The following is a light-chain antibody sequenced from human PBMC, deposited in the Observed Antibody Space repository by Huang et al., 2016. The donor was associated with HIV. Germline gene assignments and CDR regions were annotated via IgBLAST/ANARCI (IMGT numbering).Light chain of an antibody. CDR1: QGIRNS. Sequence: DIQMTQSPLSLSASVGDRVTITCRASQGIRNSLAWYQQKPGKAPKLLVYAASRLESGGPSWFSGSGSGTNFTLTISSLQPEDFATDYCQQYHSSWTFGQGTKVEIK. CDR3: QQYHSSWT. V-gene: IGKV1-NL1*01. CDR2: AAS. J-gene: IGKJ1*01.